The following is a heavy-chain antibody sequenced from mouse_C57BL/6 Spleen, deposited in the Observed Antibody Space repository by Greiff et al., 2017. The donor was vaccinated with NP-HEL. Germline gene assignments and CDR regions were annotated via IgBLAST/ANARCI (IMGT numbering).Heavy chain of an antibody. CDR2: ISYSGST. CDR3: ASSMVTTGAWFAY. CDR1: GYSITSGYD. D-gene: IGHD2-2*01. V-gene: IGHV3-1*01. Sequence: DVKLVESGPGMVKPSQSLSLTCTVTGYSITSGYDWHWIRHFPGNKLEWMGYISYSGSTNYNPSLKSRISITHDTSKNHFFLKLNSVTTEDTATYYCASSMVTTGAWFAYWGQGTLVTVSA. J-gene: IGHJ3*01.